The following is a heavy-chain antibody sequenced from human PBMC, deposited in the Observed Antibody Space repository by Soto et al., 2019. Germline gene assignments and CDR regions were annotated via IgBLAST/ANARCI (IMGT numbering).Heavy chain of an antibody. J-gene: IGHJ4*02. CDR2: IYPGDSDT. CDR3: ARTYCASTSCYAGGDS. CDR1: GYIFTNYL. V-gene: IGHV5-51*01. Sequence: PGESLKISCKGSGYIFTNYLIGWVRQMPGKGLEWMGIIYPGDSDTKYSPSFQGQVTISADKSITTAYLQWSSLKASDTAMYYCARTYCASTSCYAGGDSWGQGTLVTVSS. D-gene: IGHD2-2*01.